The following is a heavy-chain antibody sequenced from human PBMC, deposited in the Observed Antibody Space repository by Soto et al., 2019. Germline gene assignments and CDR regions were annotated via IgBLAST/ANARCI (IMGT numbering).Heavy chain of an antibody. CDR1: GFSLSTSGMC. J-gene: IGHJ6*02. Sequence: SGPTLVNPTQTLTLTCTFSGFSLSTSGMCVSWIRQPPGKALEWLALIDWDDDKYYSTSLKTRLTISKDTSKNQVVLTMTNMDPVDTATYYCARIEREGGYYYYGMDVWGQGTTVTVSS. D-gene: IGHD1-26*01. CDR2: IDWDDDK. CDR3: ARIEREGGYYYYGMDV. V-gene: IGHV2-70*01.